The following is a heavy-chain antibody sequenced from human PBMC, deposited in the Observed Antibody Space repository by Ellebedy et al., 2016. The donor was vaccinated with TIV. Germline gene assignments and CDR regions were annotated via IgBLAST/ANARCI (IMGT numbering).Heavy chain of an antibody. Sequence: GESLKISXKGSGYSFTSYWIAWVRQMPGKGLEWMGIIYPGDSDTRYSPSFQGQVTISADKSISTAYLQWSSLKASDTAMYYCARAPTVWFGELLNFDYWGQGTLVTVSS. CDR3: ARAPTVWFGELLNFDY. V-gene: IGHV5-51*01. D-gene: IGHD3-10*01. CDR2: IYPGDSDT. CDR1: GYSFTSYW. J-gene: IGHJ4*02.